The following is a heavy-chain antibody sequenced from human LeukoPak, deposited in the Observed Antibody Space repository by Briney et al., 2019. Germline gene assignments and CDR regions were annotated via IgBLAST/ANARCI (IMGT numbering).Heavy chain of an antibody. CDR1: GLTVSNVW. Sequence: PGGSLRLYCAASGLTVSNVWMNWVRQAPGKGLEWVGRIKSETDGGTTDYAAPVKGRFTISRDDSKNALHLQMNSLKTEDTAVYYCATGSSGYWGQGTLVTVSS. D-gene: IGHD3-10*01. CDR2: IKSETDGGTT. V-gene: IGHV3-15*01. J-gene: IGHJ4*02. CDR3: ATGSSGY.